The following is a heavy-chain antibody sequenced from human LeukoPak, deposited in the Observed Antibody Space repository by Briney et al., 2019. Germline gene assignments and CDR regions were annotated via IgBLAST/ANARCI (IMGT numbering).Heavy chain of an antibody. D-gene: IGHD6-6*01. CDR3: ARASGEYSSSSMGYYYYMDV. J-gene: IGHJ6*03. V-gene: IGHV4-38-2*02. CDR1: GYSISSGYY. Sequence: SETLSLTCTVSGYSISSGYYWDWIRQPPGKGLEWIGSIYHSGSTFYNPSLKNRVTISVDTSKNQFSLKLSSVTAADTAVYYCARASGEYSSSSMGYYYYMDVWGKGTTVTVSS. CDR2: IYHSGST.